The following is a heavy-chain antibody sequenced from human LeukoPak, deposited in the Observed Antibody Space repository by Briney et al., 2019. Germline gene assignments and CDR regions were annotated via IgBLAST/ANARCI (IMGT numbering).Heavy chain of an antibody. V-gene: IGHV1-8*01. D-gene: IGHD7-27*01. CDR1: GYIFTTYD. CDR3: TRGPPNWGLDF. Sequence: ASVKVSCKASGYIFTTYDINWVRQASGHRLEWLGWMSPNSGNTGYAQNFQGRVLMTRSTALSTAYMELSSLNSDDTAVYYCTRGPPNWGLDFWGQGTLVTVSS. CDR2: MSPNSGNT. J-gene: IGHJ4*02.